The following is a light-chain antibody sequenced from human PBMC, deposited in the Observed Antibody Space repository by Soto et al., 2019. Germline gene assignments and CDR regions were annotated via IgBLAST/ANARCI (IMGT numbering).Light chain of an antibody. Sequence: EIVLTHSPATLSVSPCERATLSSRASQSVSCDLAWYHHKPGQAPRLLIYDASTRALDTPARFAGSGSGTEFTLTISSLQSEDFAVYFCQQYNNWPITFGQGTRLEI. CDR2: DAS. CDR1: QSVSCD. J-gene: IGKJ5*01. CDR3: QQYNNWPIT. V-gene: IGKV3-15*01.